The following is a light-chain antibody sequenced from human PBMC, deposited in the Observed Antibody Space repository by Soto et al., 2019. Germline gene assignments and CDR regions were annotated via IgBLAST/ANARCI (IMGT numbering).Light chain of an antibody. CDR2: DVD. Sequence: QSALTQPASISGSPGQWITISCTGTNSDVGGYNYVSWYQQYPGKAPKLMIYDVDNRPSGVSYRFSGSKSGKTASLTISGLQAEDEADYYCSSYTTSSTVVFGGGTKLTVL. V-gene: IGLV2-14*01. J-gene: IGLJ2*01. CDR1: NSDVGGYNY. CDR3: SSYTTSSTVV.